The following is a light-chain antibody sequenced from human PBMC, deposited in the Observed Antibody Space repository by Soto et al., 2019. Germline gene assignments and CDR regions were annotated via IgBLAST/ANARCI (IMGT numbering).Light chain of an antibody. V-gene: IGLV2-23*03. Sequence: QSALTQPASVSXXPGQSITISCTGTSSDVGSYNLVSWYQQHPGKAPKLMIYEGSKRPSGVSNRFSGSKSGNTASLTISGLQAEDEADYYCCSYAGSSTFEVFGGGTKLTVL. J-gene: IGLJ3*02. CDR1: SSDVGSYNL. CDR2: EGS. CDR3: CSYAGSSTFEV.